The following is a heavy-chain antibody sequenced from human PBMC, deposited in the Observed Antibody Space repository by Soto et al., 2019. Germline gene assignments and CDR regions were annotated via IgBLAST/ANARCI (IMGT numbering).Heavy chain of an antibody. CDR1: GYTFTSYA. D-gene: IGHD6-6*01. CDR2: INAGNGNT. Sequence: ASVKVSCKASGYTFTSYAMHWVRQAPGQRLEWMGWINAGNGNTKYSQKFQGRVTITRDTSASTAYMELSSLRSEDTAVYYCARVGLAARTLAKYYFDYWGQGTLVTVSS. J-gene: IGHJ4*02. V-gene: IGHV1-3*01. CDR3: ARVGLAARTLAKYYFDY.